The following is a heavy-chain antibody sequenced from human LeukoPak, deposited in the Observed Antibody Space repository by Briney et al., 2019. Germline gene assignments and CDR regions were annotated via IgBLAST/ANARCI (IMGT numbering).Heavy chain of an antibody. J-gene: IGHJ4*02. CDR3: GKTTTGYSSGRNPAWPVDY. Sequence: GGSLRLSCAASGFRLSGYVMSWVRQAPGKGLEYVASIDFSDDGAIYYADSVKGRFTISRNNSQNTVYLQMNSLRAEDTAVYYCGKTTTGYSSGRNPAWPVDYWGQGTLVTVSS. CDR2: IDFSDDGAI. V-gene: IGHV3-23*01. D-gene: IGHD6-19*01. CDR1: GFRLSGYV.